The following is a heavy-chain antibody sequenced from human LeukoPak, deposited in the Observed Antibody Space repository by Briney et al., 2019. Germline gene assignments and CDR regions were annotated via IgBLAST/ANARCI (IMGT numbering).Heavy chain of an antibody. D-gene: IGHD2-21*01. CDR1: GYTFTTYD. V-gene: IGHV1-8*01. Sequence: ASVKVSCKASGYTFTTYDTNWVRQATGQGLEWLGWMNPNSGNTGYAQKFQGRVTMTRNISITTAYMELSNLRSDDTAVYYCAGVAGNCGGDCYRLLYWGQGTLVTVSS. CDR2: MNPNSGNT. CDR3: AGVAGNCGGDCYRLLY. J-gene: IGHJ4*02.